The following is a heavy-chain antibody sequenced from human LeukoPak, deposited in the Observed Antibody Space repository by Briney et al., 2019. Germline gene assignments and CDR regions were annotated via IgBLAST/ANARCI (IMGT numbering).Heavy chain of an antibody. CDR3: ASSIVGATAAFDC. J-gene: IGHJ4*02. D-gene: IGHD1-26*01. CDR2: IYYTGNT. CDR1: GGSISSYY. Sequence: PSETLSLTCTVSGGSISSYYWSWIRPPPGKGLEWIGYIYYTGNTVYNPSLKGRVTISVDTSKNQFSLRWSSVTAADRASYYCASSIVGATAAFDCWGQGTLVTVSS. V-gene: IGHV4-59*01.